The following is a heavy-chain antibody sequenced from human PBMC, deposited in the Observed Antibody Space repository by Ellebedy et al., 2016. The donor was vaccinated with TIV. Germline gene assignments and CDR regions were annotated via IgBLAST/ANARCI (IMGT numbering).Heavy chain of an antibody. D-gene: IGHD4-17*01. V-gene: IGHV1-69*04. CDR2: IIPFLGIS. CDR3: ATPEQWYDYGDWYFNH. Sequence: SVKVSXKASGGTFSNYAISWVRQAPGQGLEWMGRIIPFLGISNYAPKFRDRVTITADKTTRTAWMELTSLRSEDTAIYYCATPEQWYDYGDWYFNHWGRGTQVTVSS. CDR1: GGTFSNYA. J-gene: IGHJ2*01.